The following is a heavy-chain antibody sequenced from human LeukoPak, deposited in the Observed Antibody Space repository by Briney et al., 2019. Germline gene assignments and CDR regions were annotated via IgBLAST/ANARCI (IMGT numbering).Heavy chain of an antibody. CDR3: ARGTPPPTYYYDSSGYYYFDY. Sequence: SETLSLTCAVYGGSFSGYYWSWIRQPPGKGLEWIGEINHNGSTNYNPSLKSRVTISVDTSKNQFSLKLSSVTAADTAVYYCARGTPPPTYYYDSSGYYYFDYWGQGTLVTVSS. V-gene: IGHV4-34*01. D-gene: IGHD3-22*01. J-gene: IGHJ4*02. CDR2: INHNGST. CDR1: GGSFSGYY.